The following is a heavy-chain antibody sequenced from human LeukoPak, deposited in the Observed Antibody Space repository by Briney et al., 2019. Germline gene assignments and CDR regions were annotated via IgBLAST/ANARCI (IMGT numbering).Heavy chain of an antibody. CDR3: AKRSGSPHNFDY. Sequence: GGSLRLPCAASGFRFDDHAMNWVRQAPGKPLEWVSLISGDGGTTHYADSVKGRFTISRDNSRNSLYLQMKSLRTEDTAFYFCAKRSGSPHNFDYWGRGTLVTVSS. J-gene: IGHJ4*02. CDR1: GFRFDDHA. D-gene: IGHD1-14*01. V-gene: IGHV3-43*02. CDR2: ISGDGGTT.